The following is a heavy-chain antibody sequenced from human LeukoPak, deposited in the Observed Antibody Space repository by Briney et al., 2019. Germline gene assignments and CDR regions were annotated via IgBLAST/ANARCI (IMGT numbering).Heavy chain of an antibody. CDR2: IYYSGST. D-gene: IGHD2-2*01. J-gene: IGHJ6*03. V-gene: IGHV4-59*01. CDR1: GGSISSYY. Sequence: SETLSLTCTVPGGSISSYYWSWIRQPPGKGLEWIGYIYYSGSTNYNPSLKSRVTISVDTSKNQFSLKLSSVTAADTAVYYCARLAHLGYCSSTSCPPPQTYYMDVWGKGTTVTVSS. CDR3: ARLAHLGYCSSTSCPPPQTYYMDV.